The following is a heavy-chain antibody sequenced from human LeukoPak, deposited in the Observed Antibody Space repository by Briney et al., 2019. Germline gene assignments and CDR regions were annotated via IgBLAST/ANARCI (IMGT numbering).Heavy chain of an antibody. CDR1: EFTFSSYS. D-gene: IGHD1-7*01. Sequence: PGGSLRLSCAASEFTFSSYSMNWVRQAPGKGLEWVSSISRSSSYLYYAYSVKGRFTISRDNARNSLYLQMNSLRAEDTAVYYCARDRANYGDWYFDLWGRGTLVTVSS. CDR3: ARDRANYGDWYFDL. J-gene: IGHJ2*01. CDR2: ISRSSSYL. V-gene: IGHV3-21*01.